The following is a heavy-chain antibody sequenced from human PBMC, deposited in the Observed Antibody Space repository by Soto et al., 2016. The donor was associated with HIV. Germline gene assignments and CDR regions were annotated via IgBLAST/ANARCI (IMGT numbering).Heavy chain of an antibody. CDR1: GYSFTSYY. V-gene: IGHV1-69*01. J-gene: IGHJ6*02. CDR3: ARPSREIAYYYGMDV. D-gene: IGHD2-21*01. Sequence: QVQLVQSGAEVKKPGASVKVSCKASGYSFTSYYIHWVRQAPGQGLEWMGGIIPIFGTANYAQKFQGRVTITADDSTSTAFMELSSLRSEDTAVYYCARPSREIAYYYGMDVWGQGTTVTVSS. CDR2: IIPIFGTA.